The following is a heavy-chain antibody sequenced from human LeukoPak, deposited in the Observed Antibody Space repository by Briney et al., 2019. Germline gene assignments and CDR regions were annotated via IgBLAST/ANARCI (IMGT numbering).Heavy chain of an antibody. CDR1: GGSISSSSYY. J-gene: IGHJ4*02. V-gene: IGHV4-61*05. D-gene: IGHD3-9*01. Sequence: SPSETLSLTCTVSGGSISSSSYYWGWIRQPPGKGLGWIGYIYYSGTTNYNPSLKSRVFMSIDTSNSQFSLKLSSVIAADTGVYYCARGAGPYYYDRNSYKSVWGQGALVTVSS. CDR3: ARGAGPYYYDRNSYKSV. CDR2: IYYSGTT.